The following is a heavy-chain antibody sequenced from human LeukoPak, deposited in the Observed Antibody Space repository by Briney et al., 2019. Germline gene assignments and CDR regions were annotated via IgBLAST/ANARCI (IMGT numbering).Heavy chain of an antibody. D-gene: IGHD6-19*01. CDR2: IYHSGST. CDR1: GGSISSYY. CDR3: ARAGYSSSIFFDY. V-gene: IGHV4-59*12. Sequence: PSETLSLTCTVSGGSISSYYWSWIRQPPGKGLEWIGYIYHSGSTYYNPSLKSRVTISVDRSKNQFSLKLSSVTAADTAVYYCARAGYSSSIFFDYWGQGTLVTVSS. J-gene: IGHJ4*02.